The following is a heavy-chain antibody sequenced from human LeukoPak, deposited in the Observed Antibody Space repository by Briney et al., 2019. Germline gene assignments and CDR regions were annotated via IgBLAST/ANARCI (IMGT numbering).Heavy chain of an antibody. CDR2: INSDGSTT. V-gene: IGHV3-74*01. Sequence: GGSLRLSCEVSGFTFTTYWMHWVRQAPGKGLVWVSLINSDGSTTNYADSVQGRFTISRDNAKNTLYLQMNSLRAEDTAVYYCARDSESSNFWTGYAHWGQGTLVTVSS. CDR3: ARDSESSNFWTGYAH. J-gene: IGHJ4*02. CDR1: GFTFTTYW. D-gene: IGHD3/OR15-3a*01.